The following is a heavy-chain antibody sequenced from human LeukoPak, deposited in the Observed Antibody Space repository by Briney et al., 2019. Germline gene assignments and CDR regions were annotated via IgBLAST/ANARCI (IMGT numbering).Heavy chain of an antibody. CDR1: GGSISSSSYY. J-gene: IGHJ6*02. D-gene: IGHD2-15*01. CDR2: IYYSGST. CDR3: ARKIGYCSGGSCRRGYYYYGMDV. V-gene: IGHV4-39*01. Sequence: SETLSLTCTVSGGSISSSSYYWGWIRQLPGKGLEWIGSIYYSGSTYYNPSLKSRVTISVDTSKNQFSLKLSSVTAADTAVYYCARKIGYCSGGSCRRGYYYYGMDVWGQGTTVTVSS.